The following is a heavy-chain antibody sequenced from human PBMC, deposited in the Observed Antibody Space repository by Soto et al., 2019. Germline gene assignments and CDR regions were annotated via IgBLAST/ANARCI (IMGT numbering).Heavy chain of an antibody. V-gene: IGHV3-23*01. J-gene: IGHJ4*02. D-gene: IGHD5-18*01. CDR1: GFTFNTYA. CDR2: ISGTGGST. Sequence: EVQLLESGGGLVRPGGSLRLSCAASGFTFNTYALSWVRQSPGKGLEWVSGISGTGGSTYYADSVKGRFTISRDNSKNTLYLQMNSLRAEDTDIYYCAKDLYSYDFWGQGTLVTVSS. CDR3: AKDLYSYDF.